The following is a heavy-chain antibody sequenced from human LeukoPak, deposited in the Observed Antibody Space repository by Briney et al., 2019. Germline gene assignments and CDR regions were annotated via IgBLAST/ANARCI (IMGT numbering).Heavy chain of an antibody. D-gene: IGHD5-12*01. CDR2: IYPGDSDT. Sequence: GESLKISCKGSGYSFTSYWIGWVRQMPGKGLEWMGIIYPGDSDTRYSPSFQGQVTISADKSISTAYLQWSSLKASDTAMYYCARQRGGHSGYDLFDYWGQGTLVTVSS. V-gene: IGHV5-51*01. J-gene: IGHJ4*02. CDR3: ARQRGGHSGYDLFDY. CDR1: GYSFTSYW.